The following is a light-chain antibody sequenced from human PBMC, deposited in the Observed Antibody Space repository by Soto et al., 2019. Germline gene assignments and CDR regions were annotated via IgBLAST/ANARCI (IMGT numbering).Light chain of an antibody. CDR3: SSYAGSNSLV. CDR1: SSDIGAYNF. Sequence: QSVLTQPPSASGSXGQSVTISCTGTSSDIGAYNFVSWYQQHPGKAPKLMIYDVSKRPSGVPDRFSGSKSGDTASLTVSGLQAEDEDDYFCSSYAGSNSLVFGSGTKVTVL. V-gene: IGLV2-8*01. CDR2: DVS. J-gene: IGLJ1*01.